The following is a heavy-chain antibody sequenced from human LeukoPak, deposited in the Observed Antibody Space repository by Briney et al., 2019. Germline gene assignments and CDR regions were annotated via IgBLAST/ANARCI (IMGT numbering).Heavy chain of an antibody. Sequence: GASVKVSCKASGYTFTGYYMHWVRQAPGQGLEWMGWINPNSGGTNYAQKFQGRVTMTRDTSISTAYMELSRLRSDDTAVYYCAKATSLTGYSGYDWAFDYWGQGTLVTVSS. CDR3: AKATSLTGYSGYDWAFDY. J-gene: IGHJ4*02. D-gene: IGHD5-12*01. CDR2: INPNSGGT. CDR1: GYTFTGYY. V-gene: IGHV1-2*02.